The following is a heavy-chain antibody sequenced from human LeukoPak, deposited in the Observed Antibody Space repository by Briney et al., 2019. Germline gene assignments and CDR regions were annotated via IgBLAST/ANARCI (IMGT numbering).Heavy chain of an antibody. V-gene: IGHV3-23*01. CDR1: GFTFSSYA. Sequence: AGSLRLSCAASGFTFSSYAMSWVRQAPGKGLEWVSAMSGSGGTTYYADSVKGRFTISRDNSKNTLCLQMNSLRAEDTAVYYCSKGETMDFWNGYGNYGMDVWGQGTTVTVSS. D-gene: IGHD3-3*01. CDR2: MSGSGGTT. CDR3: SKGETMDFWNGYGNYGMDV. J-gene: IGHJ6*02.